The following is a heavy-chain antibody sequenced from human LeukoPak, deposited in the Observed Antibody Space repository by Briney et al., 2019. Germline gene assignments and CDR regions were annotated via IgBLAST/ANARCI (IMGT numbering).Heavy chain of an antibody. D-gene: IGHD6-19*01. CDR1: GYTFTSYA. Sequence: VSVKVSCKASGYTFTSYAMHWVRQAPGQRLEWMGWINAGNGNTKYSQKFQGRVTITRDTSASTAYMELSSLRSEDTAVYYCARDRSVAGTRHFDYWGQGTLVTVSS. CDR3: ARDRSVAGTRHFDY. V-gene: IGHV1-3*01. CDR2: INAGNGNT. J-gene: IGHJ4*02.